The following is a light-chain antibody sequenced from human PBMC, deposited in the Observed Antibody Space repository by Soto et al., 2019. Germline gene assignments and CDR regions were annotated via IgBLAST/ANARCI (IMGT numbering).Light chain of an antibody. CDR3: QQYNNWPRT. V-gene: IGKV3-15*01. CDR1: QSISSD. CDR2: GAS. J-gene: IGKJ1*01. Sequence: EIVMTQSPATLSVSPGETATLSCRASQSISSDLAWLQQKPGQSPRLLIFGASTRATGIPARFSGGGFGTEFTLTISSLQSEDFAVYYCQQYNNWPRTFGLGTRVEAK.